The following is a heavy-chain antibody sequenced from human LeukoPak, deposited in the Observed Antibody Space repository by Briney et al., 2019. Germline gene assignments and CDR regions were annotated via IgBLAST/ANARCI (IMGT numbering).Heavy chain of an antibody. Sequence: SETLSLTCTVSGGSISSYYWSWIRQPPGKGLEWIGEINHSGSTNYNPSLKSRVTISVDTSKNQFSLKLNSVTAADTAVYYCARDNWEVDYWGQGTLVTVSS. J-gene: IGHJ4*02. V-gene: IGHV4-34*01. D-gene: IGHD1-1*01. CDR2: INHSGST. CDR1: GGSISSYY. CDR3: ARDNWEVDY.